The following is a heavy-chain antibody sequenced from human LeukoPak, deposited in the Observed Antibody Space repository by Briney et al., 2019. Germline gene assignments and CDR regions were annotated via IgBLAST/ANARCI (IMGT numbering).Heavy chain of an antibody. CDR1: GVSINSGDYY. J-gene: IGHJ5*02. D-gene: IGHD3-10*01. CDR2: IHYSGST. Sequence: SQTLSLTCTVSGVSINSGDYYWPWIRQPPGKGLEWIGYIHYSGSTYYNPSLKSRVTISVDTSKNQFSLKLSSVTAADTAVYYCARYGSGQPRRWFDPWGQGTLVTVSS. V-gene: IGHV4-30-4*01. CDR3: ARYGSGQPRRWFDP.